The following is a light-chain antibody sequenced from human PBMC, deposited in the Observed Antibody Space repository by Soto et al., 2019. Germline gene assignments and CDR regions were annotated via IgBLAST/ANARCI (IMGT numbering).Light chain of an antibody. CDR2: DAS. Sequence: IEVTQSPSSLAASLGDRVTMTCRASQTIGTYVNWYRQKSGAAPELLIYDASTLQSGVPSRFRGGASGTDFTLTISSLQLDDFATYYCQQSYNTPLTFGQGTNVDIK. CDR3: QQSYNTPLT. J-gene: IGKJ1*01. CDR1: QTIGTY. V-gene: IGKV1-39*01.